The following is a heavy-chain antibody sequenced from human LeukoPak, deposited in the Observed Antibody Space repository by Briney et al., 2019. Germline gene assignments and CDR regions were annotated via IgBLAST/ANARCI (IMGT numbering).Heavy chain of an antibody. CDR3: ARLRSPGDFDY. D-gene: IGHD1-26*01. Sequence: SETLSLTCTVSGDSISSGIHYWNWIRQPAGKGLEWIGRIYTSGSTNYNPSLKSRVTISLDTSQNQFSLNVSSVTAADTAVYYCARLRSPGDFDYWGQGTLVTVSS. J-gene: IGHJ4*02. CDR2: IYTSGST. CDR1: GDSISSGIHY. V-gene: IGHV4-61*02.